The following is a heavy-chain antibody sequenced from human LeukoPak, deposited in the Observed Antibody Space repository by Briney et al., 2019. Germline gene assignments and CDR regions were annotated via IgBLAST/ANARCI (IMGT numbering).Heavy chain of an antibody. CDR3: AREDYYGSGSFDY. J-gene: IGHJ4*02. D-gene: IGHD3-10*01. V-gene: IGHV3-23*01. CDR2: LSGTGGTT. CDR1: GFTFSSYA. Sequence: GGSLRLSCAVSGFTFSSYAMGWVRQAPGKGLEWVSGLSGTGGTTYSADSVKGRFTISRDNAKNTLYLQMNSLRAEDTAVYYCAREDYYGSGSFDYWGQGTLVTVSS.